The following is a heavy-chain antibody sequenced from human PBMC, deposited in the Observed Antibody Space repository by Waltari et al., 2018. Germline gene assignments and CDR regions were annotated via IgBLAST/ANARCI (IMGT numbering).Heavy chain of an antibody. CDR1: GSTFSSYA. J-gene: IGHJ2*01. Sequence: EVQLLESAGGLVQPGGSLRLSCAASGSTFSSYAMSWVRQAPGKGGEGVSAISGSGGSTYYADAVQGRFNISRDNAKNTLYLQMNSLRAEDTGGYYWAKIAVRGNPFYWYFDLWRRGTRVTVSS. D-gene: IGHD2-15*01. CDR3: AKIAVRGNPFYWYFDL. CDR2: ISGSGGST. V-gene: IGHV3-23*01.